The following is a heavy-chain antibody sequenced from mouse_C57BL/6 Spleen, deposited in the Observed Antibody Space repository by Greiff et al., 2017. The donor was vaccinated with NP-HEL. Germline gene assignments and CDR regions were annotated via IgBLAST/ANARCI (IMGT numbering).Heavy chain of an antibody. CDR1: GFSLTSYG. CDR2: IWSDGST. V-gene: IGHV2-6-1*01. D-gene: IGHD1-1*01. Sequence: VKLMESGPGLVAPSQSLSITCTVSGFSLTSYGVHWVRQPPGKGLEWLVVIWSDGSTTYNSALKSRLSISKDNSKSQVFLKMNSLQTDDTAMYYCARHYYGSYYAMDYWGQGTSVTVSS. CDR3: ARHYYGSYYAMDY. J-gene: IGHJ4*01.